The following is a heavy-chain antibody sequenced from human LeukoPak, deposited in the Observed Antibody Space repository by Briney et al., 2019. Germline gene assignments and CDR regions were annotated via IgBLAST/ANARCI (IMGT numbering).Heavy chain of an antibody. D-gene: IGHD3-16*02. CDR1: GGSISSSSYY. CDR3: ARLGYDYVWGSYRPDAFDI. V-gene: IGHV4-39*01. Sequence: SETLSLTCTVSGGSISSSSYYWGWLRQPPGKGLEWIASIYYSGSTYYNQCLKSRITVTVDTSKSKYSLKLSSVTAADTAVYYCARLGYDYVWGSYRPDAFDIWGQGTMVTVSS. CDR2: IYYSGST. J-gene: IGHJ3*02.